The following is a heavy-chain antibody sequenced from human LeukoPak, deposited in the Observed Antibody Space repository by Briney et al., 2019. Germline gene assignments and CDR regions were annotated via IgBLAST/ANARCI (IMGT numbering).Heavy chain of an antibody. J-gene: IGHJ3*02. CDR2: IRYDGSNK. V-gene: IGHV3-30*02. CDR1: GFTFSSYG. Sequence: PGGSLRLSCAASGFTFSSYGMHWVHQAPGKGLEWVAFIRYDGSNKYYADSVKGRFTISRDNSKNTLYLQMNSLRAEDTAVYYCASGQGTSSWGDPTPDAFDIWGQGTMVTVSS. D-gene: IGHD2-2*01. CDR3: ASGQGTSSWGDPTPDAFDI.